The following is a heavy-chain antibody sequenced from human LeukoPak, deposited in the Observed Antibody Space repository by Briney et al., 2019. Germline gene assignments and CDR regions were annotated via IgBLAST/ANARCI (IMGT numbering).Heavy chain of an antibody. CDR3: GRDIGYGSGSYYP. J-gene: IGHJ5*02. CDR2: IYSGGST. D-gene: IGHD3-10*01. CDR1: GFTVSGNY. Sequence: GGSLRLSCAASGFTVSGNYMSWVRQAPGKGLEWVSVIYSGGSTYYADSVKGRFTISRDNSKNTLYLQMNSLRAEDTAVYYCGRDIGYGSGSYYPWGQGTLVTVSS. V-gene: IGHV3-53*01.